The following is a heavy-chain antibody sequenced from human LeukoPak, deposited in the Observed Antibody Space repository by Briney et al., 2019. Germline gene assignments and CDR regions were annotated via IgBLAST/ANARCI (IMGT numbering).Heavy chain of an antibody. CDR3: ARVGSSWPHYYFDY. CDR2: IYYSGST. V-gene: IGHV4-4*07. Sequence: PSETLSLTCTVSGGSISSYYWSWIRQPAGKGLEWIGSIYYSGSTYYNPSLKSRVTISVDTSKNQFSLKLSSVTAADTAVYNCARVGSSWPHYYFDYWGQGTLVTVSS. CDR1: GGSISSYY. D-gene: IGHD6-13*01. J-gene: IGHJ4*02.